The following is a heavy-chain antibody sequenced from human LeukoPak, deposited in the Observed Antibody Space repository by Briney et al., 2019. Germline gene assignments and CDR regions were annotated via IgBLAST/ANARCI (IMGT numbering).Heavy chain of an antibody. CDR1: GFTFSNYW. Sequence: GGSLRLSCAASGFTFSNYWMHWVRQAPGKGPVWVARIKNDGSYTSYADSVKGRFTISRDDAKNTLCLQMSSLRAEDTAVYYCARDFDMGGTPGDDFDYWGRGTLVTVSS. J-gene: IGHJ4*02. D-gene: IGHD3-9*01. CDR2: IKNDGSYT. V-gene: IGHV3-74*01. CDR3: ARDFDMGGTPGDDFDY.